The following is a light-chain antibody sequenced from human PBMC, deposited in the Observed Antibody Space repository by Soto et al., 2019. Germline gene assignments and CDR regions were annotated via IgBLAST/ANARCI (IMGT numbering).Light chain of an antibody. V-gene: IGKV3-20*01. Sequence: EIVLTQSPGTLSLSPGERATLSCRASQSVSNNYLAWYQQKPGQAPRLLIYGASNRATGIPDRFNGSGSGTDFTFTISRLEPEDFAVYYCQQYGSSGTFGQGTKVDIK. CDR3: QQYGSSGT. J-gene: IGKJ1*01. CDR2: GAS. CDR1: QSVSNNY.